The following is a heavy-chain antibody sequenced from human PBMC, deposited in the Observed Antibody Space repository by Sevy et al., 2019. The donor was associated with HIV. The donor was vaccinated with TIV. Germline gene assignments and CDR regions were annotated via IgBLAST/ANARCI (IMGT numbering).Heavy chain of an antibody. CDR3: ARDAPSFYSSSSYYFDY. CDR2: ISSSSSPT. D-gene: IGHD6-6*01. V-gene: IGHV3-48*01. CDR1: GFTFISYS. J-gene: IGHJ4*02. Sequence: GGSLRLSCAASGFTFISYSMNWVRQAPGKGLEWVSYISSSSSPTYYADSVKGRFTISRDNAKNSLYLQMNSLRAEDTAVYYCARDAPSFYSSSSYYFDYWGQGTLVTVSS.